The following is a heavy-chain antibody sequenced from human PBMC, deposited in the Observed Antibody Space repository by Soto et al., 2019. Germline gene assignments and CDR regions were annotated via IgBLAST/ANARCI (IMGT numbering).Heavy chain of an antibody. V-gene: IGHV1-18*01. D-gene: IGHD3-3*01. CDR3: ARDHATKAIFGVVTIYYYGMDV. CDR2: ISAYNGNT. J-gene: IGHJ6*02. Sequence: ASVKVSCKASGYTFTSYGISWVRQAPGQGLEWMGWISAYNGNTNYAQKLQGRVTMTTDTSTSTAYMELRSLRSDDTAVYYCARDHATKAIFGVVTIYYYGMDVWGQGNKVTVSS. CDR1: GYTFTSYG.